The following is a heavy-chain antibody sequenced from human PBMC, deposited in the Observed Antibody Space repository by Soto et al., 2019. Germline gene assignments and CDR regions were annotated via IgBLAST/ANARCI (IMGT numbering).Heavy chain of an antibody. Sequence: VGSLRLSCAASGFTFSSYSMNWVRQAPGKGLEWVSYISSSSSSTIYYADSVKGRFTISRDNAKNSLYLQMNSLRDEDTAVYYCARLTVAGYFDYWGQGTLVTVSS. D-gene: IGHD6-19*01. J-gene: IGHJ4*02. CDR1: GFTFSSYS. CDR2: ISSSSSSTI. CDR3: ARLTVAGYFDY. V-gene: IGHV3-48*02.